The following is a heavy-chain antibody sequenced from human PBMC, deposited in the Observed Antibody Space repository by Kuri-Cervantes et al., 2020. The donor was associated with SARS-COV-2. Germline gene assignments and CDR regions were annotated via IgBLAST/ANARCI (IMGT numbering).Heavy chain of an antibody. CDR1: GYTFTGYY. CDR3: ARVEEGLFRAFDI. J-gene: IGHJ3*02. V-gene: IGHV1-2*02. CDR2: INPNSGGT. Sequence: ASVKVSCRASGYTFTGYYMHWVRQAPGQGLEWMGWINPNSGGTNYAQKFHGRVTMTRDTSISTAYMELSRLRSDDTALYYCARVEEGLFRAFDIWGQGTMVTVSS. D-gene: IGHD2/OR15-2a*01.